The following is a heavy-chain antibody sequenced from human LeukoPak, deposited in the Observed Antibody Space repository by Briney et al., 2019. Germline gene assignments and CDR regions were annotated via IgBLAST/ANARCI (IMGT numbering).Heavy chain of an antibody. D-gene: IGHD5-24*01. CDR3: ARGRDGYNYVYYYYYYMDV. Sequence: SETLSLTCAVYGGSFSGYYWSWIRQPPGKGLEWIGEINHSGSTNYNPSLKSRVTISGDTSKNQFSLKLSSVTAADTAVYYCARGRDGYNYVYYYYYYMDVWGKGTTVTVSS. J-gene: IGHJ6*03. V-gene: IGHV4-34*01. CDR2: INHSGST. CDR1: GGSFSGYY.